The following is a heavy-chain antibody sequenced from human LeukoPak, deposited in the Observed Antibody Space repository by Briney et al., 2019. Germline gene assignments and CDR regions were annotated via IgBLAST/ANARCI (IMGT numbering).Heavy chain of an antibody. D-gene: IGHD3-16*02. Sequence: GRSLRLSCGVSGFTFSSYAVHWVRQAPGRGLEWVAFISYDGSDKYYADSVKGRFTISRDNSKNTLYLQMNSQRVEDTAVYYCARDLSTRYTYDFWGQGTLVTVSS. CDR3: ARDLSTRYTYDF. V-gene: IGHV3-30*04. J-gene: IGHJ4*02. CDR1: GFTFSSYA. CDR2: ISYDGSDK.